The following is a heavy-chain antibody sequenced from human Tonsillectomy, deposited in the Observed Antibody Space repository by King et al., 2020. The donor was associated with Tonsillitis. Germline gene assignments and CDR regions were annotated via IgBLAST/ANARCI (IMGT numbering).Heavy chain of an antibody. J-gene: IGHJ4*02. Sequence: VQLVESGGGLVQPGGSLRLSCTASGFTFGNYGMSWVRQAPGKGLEWVATISASGASTYYADSVKGRFTITRDSSNNTLYLKRKSLRAEDTAMYYCAKPQWGYCFDFWGQGTLVTVSS. V-gene: IGHV3-23*04. CDR2: ISASGAST. CDR1: GFTFGNYG. D-gene: IGHD1-26*01. CDR3: AKPQWGYCFDF.